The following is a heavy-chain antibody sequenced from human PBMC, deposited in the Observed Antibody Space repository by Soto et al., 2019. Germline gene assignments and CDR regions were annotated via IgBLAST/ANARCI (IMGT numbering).Heavy chain of an antibody. D-gene: IGHD6-13*01. V-gene: IGHV1-69*13. CDR3: SRGIAAAGREYRPPYYGMDV. CDR2: IIPIFGTA. Sequence: SVKVSCKASGGTFCSYAISWVRQAPGQGIEWMGGIIPIFGTANYAKKFQGRVTITADESTSTAYMELSSLRSEDTAVYYCSRGIAAAGREYRPPYYGMDVWGQGTTVTVSS. CDR1: GGTFCSYA. J-gene: IGHJ6*02.